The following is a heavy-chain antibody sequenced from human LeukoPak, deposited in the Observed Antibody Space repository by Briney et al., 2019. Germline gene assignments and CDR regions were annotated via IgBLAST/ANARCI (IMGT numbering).Heavy chain of an antibody. CDR3: ARVPRFLEWLSFDY. CDR2: INSDGSST. Sequence: GGSLRLSCAASGFTFSSYWMHWVRQAPGKGLVWVSRINSDGSSTSYADSVKGRFTISRDNAKNTLYLQMNSLRAEDTAVYYCARVPRFLEWLSFDYWGQGTLVTVSS. D-gene: IGHD3-3*01. J-gene: IGHJ4*02. V-gene: IGHV3-74*01. CDR1: GFTFSSYW.